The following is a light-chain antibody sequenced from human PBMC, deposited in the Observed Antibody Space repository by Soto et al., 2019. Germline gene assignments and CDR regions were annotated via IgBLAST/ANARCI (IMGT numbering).Light chain of an antibody. CDR1: ESLSTF. J-gene: IGKJ2*01. Sequence: EIVLTQSPGTLSVSPGEGVTLSCRASESLSTFLAWYQQKPGQAPRLLIYGASTKATGIPARFSGSGSATDFTLTISSLQSEDSAVYYCQSYNDWPFAFGQGTKLEI. V-gene: IGKV3-15*01. CDR3: QSYNDWPFA. CDR2: GAS.